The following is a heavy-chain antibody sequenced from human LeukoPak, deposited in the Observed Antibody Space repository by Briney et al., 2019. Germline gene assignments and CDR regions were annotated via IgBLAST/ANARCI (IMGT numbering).Heavy chain of an antibody. Sequence: GGSLRLSCAASGFTFSSSSMNWVRQAPGKGLEWVSGINWNGGSTGYADSVKGRFTMSRDNAKNSLYLQMNSLRAEDTAVYYCAKDKTSSPYYMDVWGKGTTVTVSS. V-gene: IGHV3-20*04. D-gene: IGHD4-11*01. CDR3: AKDKTSSPYYMDV. CDR1: GFTFSSSS. J-gene: IGHJ6*03. CDR2: INWNGGST.